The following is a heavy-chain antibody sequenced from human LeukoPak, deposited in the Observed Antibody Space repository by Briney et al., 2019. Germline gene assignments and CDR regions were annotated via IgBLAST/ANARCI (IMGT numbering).Heavy chain of an antibody. J-gene: IGHJ4*02. Sequence: GESLKISCQASGYSFTNYWIGWVRQMPGKGLEWIVIIYPGTSDTKYSPSFQGQVTVSADKSITTAYLQWSSLKASDTAMYYCARRGYDSRGYHFYFDYWGQGTLVAVSS. D-gene: IGHD3-22*01. CDR1: GYSFTNYW. CDR2: IYPGTSDT. V-gene: IGHV5-51*01. CDR3: ARRGYDSRGYHFYFDY.